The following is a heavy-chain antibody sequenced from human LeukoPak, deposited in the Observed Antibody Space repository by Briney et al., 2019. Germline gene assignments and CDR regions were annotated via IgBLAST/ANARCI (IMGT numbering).Heavy chain of an antibody. V-gene: IGHV1-46*01. CDR1: GYTFTSYY. CDR2: INPSGGST. Sequence: GASVKVSCEASGYTFTSYYMHWVRQAPGQGLEWMGIINPSGGSTSYAQKFQGRVTMTRDTSTSTVYMELSSLRSEDTAVYYCASLDPGDAFDIWGQGTMVTVSS. J-gene: IGHJ3*02. CDR3: ASLDPGDAFDI.